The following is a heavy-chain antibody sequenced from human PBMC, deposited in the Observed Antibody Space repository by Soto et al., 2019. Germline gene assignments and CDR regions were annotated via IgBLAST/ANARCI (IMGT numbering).Heavy chain of an antibody. CDR1: GFTFANAW. CDR3: STSYSIGWYSNNSYYYAMDV. D-gene: IGHD6-19*01. J-gene: IGHJ6*02. Sequence: GGSLRLSCAASGFTFANAWMNWVRQTPGKGLEWVGRIKSNSDGGTTDYVAPVKGRFTISRDDSKSTLYLQMNSLKTEDTAVYYCSTSYSIGWYSNNSYYYAMDVWGQGTTVTVSS. CDR2: IKSNSDGGTT. V-gene: IGHV3-15*01.